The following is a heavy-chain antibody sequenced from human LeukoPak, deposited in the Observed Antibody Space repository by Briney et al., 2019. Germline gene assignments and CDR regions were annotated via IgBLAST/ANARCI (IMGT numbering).Heavy chain of an antibody. D-gene: IGHD3-3*01. V-gene: IGHV4-38-2*02. CDR3: ARAVTIFGVVTSYNWFDP. CDR2: IYHSGST. J-gene: IGHJ5*02. Sequence: SSETLSLTCTVSGYSISSGYYWGWIRQPPGKGLEWIGSIYHSGSTYYNPSLKSRVTISVDTSKNQFSLKLSSVTAADTAVYYCARAVTIFGVVTSYNWFDPWGQGTLVTVSS. CDR1: GYSISSGYY.